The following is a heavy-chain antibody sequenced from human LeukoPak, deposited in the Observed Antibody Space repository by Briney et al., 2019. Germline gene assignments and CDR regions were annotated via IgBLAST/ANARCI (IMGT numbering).Heavy chain of an antibody. CDR1: GGSISSSSYY. Sequence: SETLSLTCTVSGGSISSSSYYWGWIRQPPGMGLEWIGSIYYSGSTYYNPSLKSRVTISVDTSKNQFSLKLSSVTAADTAVYYCARHRIARYYDILTGAFDIWGLGTMVTVSS. CDR2: IYYSGST. CDR3: ARHRIARYYDILTGAFDI. J-gene: IGHJ3*02. D-gene: IGHD3-9*01. V-gene: IGHV4-39*01.